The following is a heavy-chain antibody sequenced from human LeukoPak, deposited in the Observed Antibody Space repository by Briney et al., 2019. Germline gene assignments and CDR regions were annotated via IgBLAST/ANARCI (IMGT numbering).Heavy chain of an antibody. D-gene: IGHD3-22*01. J-gene: IGHJ3*02. CDR3: ARQNPDYYDSSGYYRHDAFDI. CDR1: AYSFTTYW. V-gene: IGHV5-51*01. CDR2: IYPGDSGT. Sequence: GEPLKISCKGSAYSFTTYWIGWVRQMPGKGLEWMGIIYPGDSGTTYSPSFQGQVTISADKSISTAYLQWGSLKASDTAMYYCARQNPDYYDSSGYYRHDAFDIWGQGTMVTVSS.